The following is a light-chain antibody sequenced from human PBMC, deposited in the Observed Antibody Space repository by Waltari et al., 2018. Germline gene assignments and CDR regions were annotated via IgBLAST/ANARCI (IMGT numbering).Light chain of an antibody. J-gene: IGKJ1*01. CDR3: MQATQWPLT. Sequence: DVVMTQSPLSLPVTLGQPATIPCRSSQSLVHSDGKTYLNWFHQRPGQSPRRLIYKVFNRDSGVPDRFSGSGSGTDFTLKISRVEAEDVWAYYCMQATQWPLTFGQGTKVEIK. CDR2: KVF. CDR1: QSLVHSDGKTY. V-gene: IGKV2-30*02.